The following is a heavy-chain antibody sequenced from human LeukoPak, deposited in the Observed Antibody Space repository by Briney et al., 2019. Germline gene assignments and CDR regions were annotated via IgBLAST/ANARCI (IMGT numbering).Heavy chain of an antibody. D-gene: IGHD2-15*01. CDR3: ARDTQGCDCSGGPCYSGWFDP. Sequence: PSETLSLTCTVSGGSISRYYWTWIRQPPGKGLEWIGYISYSGSTYYNPSLKSRVTISVDTSKNQFSLKLTSVTAADTAVYYCARDTQGCDCSGGPCYSGWFDPWGQGTLVTVSS. J-gene: IGHJ5*02. CDR1: GGSISRYY. V-gene: IGHV4-59*01. CDR2: ISYSGST.